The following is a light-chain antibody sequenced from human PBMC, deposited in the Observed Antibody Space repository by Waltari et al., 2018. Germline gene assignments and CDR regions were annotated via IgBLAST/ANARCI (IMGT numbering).Light chain of an antibody. CDR3: QQYKSYPWT. V-gene: IGKV1-5*01. CDR2: EAS. CDR1: QSIGPW. J-gene: IGKJ1*01. Sequence: DIQMTQSPSTLSASVGDRVTITCRARQSIGPWLAWYQQKPGKAPSRLIYEASRLQSGVPSRFSGSQSGTEFTLTISSLQPEDFASYSCQQYKSYPWTFGQGTKVEIK.